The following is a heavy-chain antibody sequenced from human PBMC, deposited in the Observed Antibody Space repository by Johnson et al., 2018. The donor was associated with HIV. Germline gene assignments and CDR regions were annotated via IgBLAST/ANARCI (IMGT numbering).Heavy chain of an antibody. CDR1: GFSFSSYW. CDR3: TSEGAFYDAFDI. CDR2: ISYDGSNK. V-gene: IGHV3-30*03. D-gene: IGHD3-16*01. Sequence: QVQLVESGGGVVQPGGSLRLSCAASGFSFSSYWMSWVRQAPGKGLEWVALISYDGSNKYYADSVKGRFTISRDDSKDTLYLQINSLKTEDTAVYYCTSEGAFYDAFDIWGQGAMVTVSS. J-gene: IGHJ3*02.